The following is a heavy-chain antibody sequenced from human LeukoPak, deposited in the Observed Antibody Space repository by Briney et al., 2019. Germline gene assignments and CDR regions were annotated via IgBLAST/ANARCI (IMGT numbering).Heavy chain of an antibody. Sequence: ASVKVSCKASGYTFTGYYMHWVRQAPGQGLEWMGWINPNSGGTNYAQKFQGRVTMTRDTSISTAYMELSRLRSDDTAVYYCAIVMITFGGVIDPWGQGTLVTVCS. J-gene: IGHJ5*02. CDR1: GYTFTGYY. CDR3: AIVMITFGGVIDP. CDR2: INPNSGGT. V-gene: IGHV1-2*02. D-gene: IGHD3-16*01.